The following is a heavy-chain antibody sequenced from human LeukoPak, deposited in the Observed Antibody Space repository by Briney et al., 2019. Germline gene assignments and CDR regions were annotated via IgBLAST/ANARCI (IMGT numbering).Heavy chain of an antibody. CDR1: GFTVSSNY. CDR3: ASPRRPADVGDY. Sequence: AGGSLRLSCAASGFTVSSNYMSWVRQAPGKGLEWVSVIYSGGSTYYADSVKGRFTISRDNSKNTLYLQMNSLRAEDTAVYYCASPRRPADVGDYWGQGTLVTVSS. J-gene: IGHJ4*02. D-gene: IGHD2-2*01. V-gene: IGHV3-66*01. CDR2: IYSGGST.